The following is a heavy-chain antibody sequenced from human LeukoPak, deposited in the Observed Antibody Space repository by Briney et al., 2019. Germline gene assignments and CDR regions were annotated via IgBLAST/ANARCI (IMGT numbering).Heavy chain of an antibody. Sequence: SQTLSLTCAISGDSVSSNSAAWNWIRQSPSRGLEWLGRTYYRSKWYNDYAVSVKSRITINPDTSKNQFSLQLNSVTPEDTAVYYCARDSVGQGGQQLGYWYFDLWGRGTLVTVSS. D-gene: IGHD6-13*01. CDR3: ARDSVGQGGQQLGYWYFDL. J-gene: IGHJ2*01. CDR2: TYYRSKWYN. CDR1: GDSVSSNSAA. V-gene: IGHV6-1*01.